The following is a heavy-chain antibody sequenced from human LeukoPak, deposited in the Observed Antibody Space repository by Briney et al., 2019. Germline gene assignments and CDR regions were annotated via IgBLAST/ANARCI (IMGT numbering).Heavy chain of an antibody. D-gene: IGHD3-3*01. J-gene: IGHJ6*03. CDR3: ARDIKKRITIFGVVTVYYMDV. V-gene: IGHV4-4*07. Sequence: PSETLSLTCAVSGGSISSYYWSWVRQPAGKGLEWIGRIYTSGSTNYNPSLKSRVTMSVDTSKNQFSLKLSSVTAADTAVYYCARDIKKRITIFGVVTVYYMDVWRKGTTVTVSS. CDR2: IYTSGST. CDR1: GGSISSYY.